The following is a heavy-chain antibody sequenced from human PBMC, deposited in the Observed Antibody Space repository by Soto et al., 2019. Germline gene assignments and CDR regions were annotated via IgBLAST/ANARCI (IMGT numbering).Heavy chain of an antibody. CDR3: ARDRGSWLVKYYFDY. CDR2: INPSGGST. J-gene: IGHJ4*02. V-gene: IGHV1-46*01. Sequence: ASVKVSCKASGYTFTSYYMHWVRQAPGQGLEWMGIINPSGGSTSYAQKFQGRVTMTRDTSTSTVYMELSSLRSEDTAVYYCARDRGSWLVKYYFDYWGQGTLVTVSS. CDR1: GYTFTSYY. D-gene: IGHD6-19*01.